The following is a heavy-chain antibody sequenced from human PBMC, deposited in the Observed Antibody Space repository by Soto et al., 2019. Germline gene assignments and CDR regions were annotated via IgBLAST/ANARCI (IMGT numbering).Heavy chain of an antibody. D-gene: IGHD3-10*01. CDR1: GGSFSGYY. CDR3: ARVSLLWFGELVRFDP. J-gene: IGHJ5*02. CDR2: INHSGST. V-gene: IGHV4-34*01. Sequence: SETLSLTCAVYGGSFSGYYWSWIRQPPGKGLEWIGEINHSGSTNYNPSLKSRVTISVDTSKNQFSLKLSSVTAADTAVYYCARVSLLWFGELVRFDPWGQGTLVTVS.